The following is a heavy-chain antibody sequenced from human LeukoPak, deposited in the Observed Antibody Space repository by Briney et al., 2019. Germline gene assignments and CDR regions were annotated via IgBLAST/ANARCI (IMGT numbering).Heavy chain of an antibody. D-gene: IGHD6-19*01. CDR2: ITGSGAGT. J-gene: IGHJ4*02. CDR1: GFTFSDYG. V-gene: IGHV3-23*01. Sequence: GGSLRLSCAASGFTFSDYGMGWVRQAPGKGLEWVSAITGSGAGTYHADSVEGRFTISRDNSKNTLYLQMNSLRAEVTAVYYCAKDARRSSGWYFFDHWGQGTLVTVSS. CDR3: AKDARRSSGWYFFDH.